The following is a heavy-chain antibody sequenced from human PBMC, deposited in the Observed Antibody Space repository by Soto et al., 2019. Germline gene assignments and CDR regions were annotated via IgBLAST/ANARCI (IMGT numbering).Heavy chain of an antibody. D-gene: IGHD6-13*01. J-gene: IGHJ5*02. V-gene: IGHV1-8*01. Sequence: QVQLVQSGAEVKKPGASVKVSCKASGHTFTTDDINWVRQATGQGPEWMGWMDPNSDNRGYAQKFQGRVTMTGDTSISTVYMELSSLTSEDTAIYYCARYERGAAFTSWGQGTPVTVSS. CDR2: MDPNSDNR. CDR1: GHTFTTDD. CDR3: ARYERGAAFTS.